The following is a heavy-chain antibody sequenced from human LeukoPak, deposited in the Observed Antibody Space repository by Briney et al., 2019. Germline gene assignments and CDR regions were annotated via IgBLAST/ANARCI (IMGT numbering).Heavy chain of an antibody. D-gene: IGHD3-22*01. CDR1: GGSISSGGYY. V-gene: IGHV4-31*03. Sequence: SQTLFLTCTVSGGSISSGGYYWSWIRQHSGKGLEWIGYIYYSGSTYYNPSLKSRVTISVDTSKNQFSLKLSSVTAADTAVYYCARKYYYDSSGQTRDAFDIWGQGTMVTVSS. CDR3: ARKYYYDSSGQTRDAFDI. J-gene: IGHJ3*02. CDR2: IYYSGST.